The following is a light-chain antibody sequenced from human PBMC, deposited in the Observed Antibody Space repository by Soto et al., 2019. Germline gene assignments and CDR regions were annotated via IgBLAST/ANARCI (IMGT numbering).Light chain of an antibody. Sequence: IQLTQSPSSLSASVGDRVTITCRASQGISSYLAWYQQKPGKAPKFLIYAASTLQRGVPSMFSGSGSGTDFTLNISSLQPEDFATYFCQQLNSYPPTFGQGTELEIK. CDR3: QQLNSYPPT. CDR1: QGISSY. J-gene: IGKJ2*01. CDR2: AAS. V-gene: IGKV1-9*01.